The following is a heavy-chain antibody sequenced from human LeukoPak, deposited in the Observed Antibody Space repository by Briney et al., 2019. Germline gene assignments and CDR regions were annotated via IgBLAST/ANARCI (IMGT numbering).Heavy chain of an antibody. D-gene: IGHD2-2*02. J-gene: IGHJ5*02. Sequence: PSQRPSPSSTVSGGSISSSSYYWGWIRQPPGKGLGWIGSIYFSGRTYYNPPLNSRVTISVVTSKNHFSLKLSSVTAADTAVYYCARHWTEELPAAIRRFNWFDPWGQGTLVTVSS. CDR2: IYFSGRT. CDR3: ARHWTEELPAAIRRFNWFDP. V-gene: IGHV4-39*01. CDR1: GGSISSSSYY.